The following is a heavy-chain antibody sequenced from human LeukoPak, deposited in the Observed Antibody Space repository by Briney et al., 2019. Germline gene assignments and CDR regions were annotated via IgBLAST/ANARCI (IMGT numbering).Heavy chain of an antibody. D-gene: IGHD6-6*01. CDR1: GYTFTSYG. J-gene: IGHJ4*02. V-gene: IGHV1-18*01. CDR3: ARDEYSSSEMDFDY. Sequence: ASVKVSCKASGYTFTSYGISWVRQAPGQGLEWMGWISAYNGNTNYAQKLQGRVTMTTDTSTSTAYMELRSLRSDDTAVYYCARDEYSSSEMDFDYWGQGTLVTVSS. CDR2: ISAYNGNT.